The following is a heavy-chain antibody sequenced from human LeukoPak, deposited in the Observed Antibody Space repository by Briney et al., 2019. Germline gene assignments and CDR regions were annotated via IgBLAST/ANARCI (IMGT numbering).Heavy chain of an antibody. CDR1: GFTFFSYT. J-gene: IGHJ6*04. CDR3: AELGTTMIGGV. D-gene: IGHD3-10*02. Sequence: GGSLRLSCAASGFTFFSYTMNWVRQAPGKGLEWVSSISSTRSYIYYADSVKGRFTISRDNAKNSLYLQMNSLRAEDTAVYYCAELGTTMIGGVWGKGTTVTISS. CDR2: ISSTRSYI. V-gene: IGHV3-21*01.